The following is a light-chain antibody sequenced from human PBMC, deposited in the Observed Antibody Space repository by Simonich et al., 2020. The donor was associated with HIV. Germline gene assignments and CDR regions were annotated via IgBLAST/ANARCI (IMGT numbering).Light chain of an antibody. CDR2: GAS. CDR3: QQYNNWPLT. J-gene: IGKJ4*01. CDR1: QCVSSN. Sequence: VMPQSPATLSVSPGERATLSCRASQCVSSNLAWYQQKPGQAPMRLIHGASTRATGIPARFSGSGSGTEFTLTISSLQSEDFAVYHCQQYNNWPLTFGGGTKVEIK. V-gene: IGKV3-15*01.